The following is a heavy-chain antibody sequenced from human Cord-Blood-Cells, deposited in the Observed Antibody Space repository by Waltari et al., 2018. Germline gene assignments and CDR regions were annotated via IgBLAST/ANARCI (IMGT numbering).Heavy chain of an antibody. V-gene: IGHV4-38-2*02. CDR1: GYSISSGYY. CDR3: AREMQT. J-gene: IGHJ5*02. Sequence: QVQLQESGPGLVKPSETLSLTCAVSGYSISSGYYWGWLRQPPGKGREWIGSIYHSGSTYYNPSLKSRVTISVDTSKNQFSLKLSSVTAADTAVYYCAREMQTWGQGTLVTVSS. CDR2: IYHSGST.